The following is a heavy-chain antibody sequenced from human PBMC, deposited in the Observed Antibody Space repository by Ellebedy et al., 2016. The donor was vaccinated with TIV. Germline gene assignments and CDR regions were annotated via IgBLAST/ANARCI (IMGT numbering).Heavy chain of an antibody. V-gene: IGHV4-39*01. Sequence: ESLKISCSVSGGSVSSTRYYWAWIRQPPGKGLEYIGSVFYSGSPYYNPSFKSRVTLSADTFKNQFSLNLRTVTAADTAVYYCARTDPWQPIDDWGQGILVSVSS. CDR3: ARTDPWQPIDD. CDR2: VFYSGSP. J-gene: IGHJ4*02. CDR1: GGSVSSTRYY. D-gene: IGHD2-21*02.